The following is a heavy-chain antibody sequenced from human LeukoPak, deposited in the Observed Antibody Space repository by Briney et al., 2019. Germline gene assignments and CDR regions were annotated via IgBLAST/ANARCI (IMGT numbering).Heavy chain of an antibody. CDR1: GFTFSSYG. CDR3: AKGHYGSGSYYYIDY. Sequence: PGGSLRLSCAASGFTFSSYGMPWVRQAPGKGLEWVAVISYDGSNKYYADSVKGRFTISRDNSKNTLYLQMNSLRAEDTAVYYCAKGHYGSGSYYYIDYWGQGTLVTVSS. J-gene: IGHJ4*02. D-gene: IGHD3-10*01. CDR2: ISYDGSNK. V-gene: IGHV3-30*18.